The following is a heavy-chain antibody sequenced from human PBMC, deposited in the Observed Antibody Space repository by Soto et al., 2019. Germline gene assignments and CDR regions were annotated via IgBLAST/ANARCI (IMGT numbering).Heavy chain of an antibody. V-gene: IGHV3-13*01. CDR3: ARGGGGCSGGSCYPARWYAFDI. Sequence: GGSLRLSCAASGFTFSSYDMHWVRQATGKGLEWVSAIGTAGDTYYPGSVKGRFTISRENAKNSLYLQMNSLRAGDTAVYYCARGGGGCSGGSCYPARWYAFDIWGQGTMVTVSS. CDR2: IGTAGDT. J-gene: IGHJ3*02. D-gene: IGHD2-15*01. CDR1: GFTFSSYD.